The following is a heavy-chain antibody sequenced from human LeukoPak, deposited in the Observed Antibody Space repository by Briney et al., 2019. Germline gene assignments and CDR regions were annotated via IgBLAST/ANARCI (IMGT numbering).Heavy chain of an antibody. CDR1: GFTFSSYA. CDR2: ISGSGGST. D-gene: IGHD4-11*01. Sequence: GGSLRLSCAASGFTFSSYAMSWVRQAPGKGLEWVSAISGSGGSTYYADSVKGRFTISRDNSKNTLYLQMNSLRAEDTAVYYCAKAMTYDYSNYYYYYMDVWGKGTTVTVSS. V-gene: IGHV3-23*01. CDR3: AKAMTYDYSNYYYYYMDV. J-gene: IGHJ6*03.